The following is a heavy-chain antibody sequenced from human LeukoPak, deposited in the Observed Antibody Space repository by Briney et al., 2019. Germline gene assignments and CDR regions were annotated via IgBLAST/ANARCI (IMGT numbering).Heavy chain of an antibody. CDR3: ARGGYYYDSSGYYARYDY. Sequence: SVKVSCKASGGTFSSYAISWVRQAPGQGLEWMGGIIPIFGTANYAQKFQGRVTITADESTSTAYMELSSLRSEDTAVYYCARGGYYYDSSGYYARYDYWGQGTLVTVSS. J-gene: IGHJ4*02. CDR2: IIPIFGTA. CDR1: GGTFSSYA. V-gene: IGHV1-69*13. D-gene: IGHD3-22*01.